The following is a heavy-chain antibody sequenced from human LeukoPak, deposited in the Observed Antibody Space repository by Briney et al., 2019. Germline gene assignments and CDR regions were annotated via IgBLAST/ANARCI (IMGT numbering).Heavy chain of an antibody. V-gene: IGHV3-23*01. CDR2: ISGSGGST. J-gene: IGHJ4*02. CDR1: GFTFSSYA. Sequence: GGSLRLSCAASGFTFSSYAMSWVRQAPGKGLEWVSGISGSGGSTYYADSVKGRFTIPRDNSKNTLYLQMNSLRAEDTAVHYCAKMEAWTTVTGSGVDYWGQGTLVTVSS. CDR3: AKMEAWTTVTGSGVDY. D-gene: IGHD4-17*01.